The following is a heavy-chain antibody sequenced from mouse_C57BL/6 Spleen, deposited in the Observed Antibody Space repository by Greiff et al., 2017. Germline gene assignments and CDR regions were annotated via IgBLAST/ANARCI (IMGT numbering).Heavy chain of an antibody. CDR3: ARRYGSSNWYFDV. J-gene: IGHJ1*03. V-gene: IGHV5-16*02. D-gene: IGHD1-1*01. CDR1: GFTFSDYY. Sequence: EVKLMESQGGLVQPGSSMKLSCTASGFTFSDYYMAWVSQVPEKGLEWVANINYDGSSTYYLDSLKSRFIISRDNAKNMLYLQMSSLKSEDTATYYCARRYGSSNWYFDVWGTGTTVTVSS. CDR2: INYDGSST.